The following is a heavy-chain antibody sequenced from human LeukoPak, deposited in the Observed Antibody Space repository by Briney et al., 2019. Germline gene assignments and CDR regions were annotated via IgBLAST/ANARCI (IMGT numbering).Heavy chain of an antibody. CDR3: ATPVPHGSDPSLYYYYMDV. CDR2: IREDGSQK. V-gene: IGHV3-7*03. D-gene: IGHD3-10*01. Sequence: GGSLRLSCVASGFTFSSSWMTWVRQAPGKGLEWVASIREDGSQKTAVDSVRGRFTISRDNAKNSVYLQMDSLRAEDTAVYYCATPVPHGSDPSLYYYYMDVWGKGTTVTISS. CDR1: GFTFSSSW. J-gene: IGHJ6*03.